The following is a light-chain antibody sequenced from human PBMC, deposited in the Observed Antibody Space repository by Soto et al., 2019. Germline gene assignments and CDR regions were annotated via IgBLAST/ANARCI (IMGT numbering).Light chain of an antibody. CDR3: FSYTSFDTYV. Sequence: QSALTQLASVSASPGQSITISCTGTSTDIGAYKFVSWYQQHPGKAPKLMIYDVTSRPSGVSNRFSGSKSGNTASLIISGLQAEDEADYYCFSYTSFDTYVFGTGTKVTVL. V-gene: IGLV2-14*03. CDR2: DVT. CDR1: STDIGAYKF. J-gene: IGLJ1*01.